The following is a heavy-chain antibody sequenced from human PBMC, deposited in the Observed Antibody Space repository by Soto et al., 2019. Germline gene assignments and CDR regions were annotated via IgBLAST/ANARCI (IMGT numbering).Heavy chain of an antibody. D-gene: IGHD1-26*01. J-gene: IGHJ6*02. CDR1: GGTFSSYA. V-gene: IGHV1-69*13. CDR3: ARDLFRDSGSPGV. CDR2: IIPIFGTA. Sequence: GASVKVSCKASGGTFSSYAISWVRQAPGQGLEWMGGIIPIFGTANYAQKFQGRVTITADESTSTAYMELSSLRSEDTAVYYCARDLFRDSGSPGVWGQGTTVTVSS.